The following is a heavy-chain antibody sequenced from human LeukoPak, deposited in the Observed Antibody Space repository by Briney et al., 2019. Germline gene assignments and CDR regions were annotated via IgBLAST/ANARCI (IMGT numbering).Heavy chain of an antibody. J-gene: IGHJ4*02. CDR2: ISSSGSTI. CDR3: ARAHLPMVRGSVPVIY. D-gene: IGHD3-10*01. Sequence: GGSLRLSCAASGFTFSDYYMSWIRQAPGKGLEWVSYISSSGSTIYYADSVKGRFTISRDNAKNSLYLQMNSLRAEDTAVYYCARAHLPMVRGSVPVIYWGQGTLVTVSS. V-gene: IGHV3-11*04. CDR1: GFTFSDYY.